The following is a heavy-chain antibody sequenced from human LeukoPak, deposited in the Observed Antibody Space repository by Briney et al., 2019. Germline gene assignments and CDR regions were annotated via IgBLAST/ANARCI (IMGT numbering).Heavy chain of an antibody. V-gene: IGHV4-39*01. J-gene: IGHJ6*03. CDR1: GGSISSSSYY. CDR2: IYYSGST. Sequence: SETLSPTCTVSGGSISSSSYYWGWIRQPPGKGLEWIGSIYYSGSTYYNPSLKSRVTISVDTSKNQFSLKLSSVTAADTAVYYCARQGGPYYYYMDVWGKGTTVTVSS. CDR3: ARQGGPYYYYMDV. D-gene: IGHD1-26*01.